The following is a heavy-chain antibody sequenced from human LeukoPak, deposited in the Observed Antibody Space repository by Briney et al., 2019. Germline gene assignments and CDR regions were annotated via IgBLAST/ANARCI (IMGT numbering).Heavy chain of an antibody. J-gene: IGHJ4*02. CDR3: ARGPNSNWSGLDF. Sequence: GGSLRLSCTASGFSFSGHWMHWARQLPGKGLVGVSRISPTGSTTSYADFVKGRFTVSRDNAKNTLYLQVNNLRAGDTAVYYCARGPNSNWSGLDFWGQGTLLTVSS. D-gene: IGHD6-6*01. CDR2: ISPTGSTT. CDR1: GFSFSGHW. V-gene: IGHV3-74*01.